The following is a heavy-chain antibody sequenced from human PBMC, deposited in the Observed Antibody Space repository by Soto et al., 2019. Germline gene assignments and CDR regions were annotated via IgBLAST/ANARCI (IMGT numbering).Heavy chain of an antibody. V-gene: IGHV3-33*01. CDR1: GFTFSSYG. J-gene: IGHJ5*02. CDR3: ARESLRGRGEYSSPPSFDP. CDR2: IWYDGSNK. D-gene: IGHD6-6*01. Sequence: QVQLVESGGGVVQPGRSLRLSCAASGFTFSSYGMHWVRQAPGKGLEWVAVIWYDGSNKYYADSVKGRFTISRDNSKNTLYLQMNSLRAEDTAVYYCARESLRGRGEYSSPPSFDPWGQGTLVTVSS.